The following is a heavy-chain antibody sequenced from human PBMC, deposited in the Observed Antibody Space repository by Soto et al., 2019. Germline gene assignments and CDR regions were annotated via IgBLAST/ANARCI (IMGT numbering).Heavy chain of an antibody. J-gene: IGHJ4*02. CDR2: IYWGDDK. CDR3: AHSGSGTNYDFWSGATYYFDY. CDR1: GFSLSTSGVG. D-gene: IGHD3-3*01. V-gene: IGHV2-5*02. Sequence: QITLKESGPTLVKPTQTLTLTCTFSGFSLSTSGVGVGWIRQPPGKALEWLALIYWGDDKRYSPSLKSRLTITKDTSKNQVVLTMTNMDPVDTATYYCAHSGSGTNYDFWSGATYYFDYWGQGTLVTVSS.